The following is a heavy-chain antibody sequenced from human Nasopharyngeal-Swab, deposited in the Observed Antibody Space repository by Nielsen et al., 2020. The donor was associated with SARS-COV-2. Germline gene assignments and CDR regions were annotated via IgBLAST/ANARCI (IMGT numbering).Heavy chain of an antibody. CDR2: ISWNSGSI. D-gene: IGHD3-3*01. V-gene: IGHV3-9*01. Sequence: SLTISCAASGFTFDDYAMHWVRQAPGKGLEWVSGISWNSGSIGYADSVKGRFTISRDNAKNSLYLQMNSLRAEDTALYYCAKPLTTEGGDYWGQGTLVTVSS. CDR1: GFTFDDYA. CDR3: AKPLTTEGGDY. J-gene: IGHJ4*02.